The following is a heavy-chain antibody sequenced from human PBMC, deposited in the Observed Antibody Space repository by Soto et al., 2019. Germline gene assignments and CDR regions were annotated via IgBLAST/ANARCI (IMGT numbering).Heavy chain of an antibody. V-gene: IGHV1-18*01. CDR2: ISAYNGNT. Sequence: GASVKVSCKASGYTFTSYGISWVRQAPGQGLEWMGWISAYNGNTNYAQKLQGRVTMTTDTSTSTAYMELRSLRSDDTAAYYCARSSYSSGWYWYYYYYYGMDVWGQGTTVTVSS. J-gene: IGHJ6*02. CDR3: ARSSYSSGWYWYYYYYYGMDV. D-gene: IGHD6-19*01. CDR1: GYTFTSYG.